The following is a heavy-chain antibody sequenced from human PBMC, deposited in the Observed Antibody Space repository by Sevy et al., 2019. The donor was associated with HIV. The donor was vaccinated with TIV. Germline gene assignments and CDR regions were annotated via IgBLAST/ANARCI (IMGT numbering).Heavy chain of an antibody. V-gene: IGHV3-9*01. Sequence: GGSLRLSCAASGFTFDDYAMHWVRQAPGKGLEWVSGISWNSGSIGYADSVKGRFTISGDNAKNSLYLQMNSLRAEDTALYYCAKDGPYWNYYYYGMDVWGQGTTVTVSS. CDR3: AKDGPYWNYYYYGMDV. CDR1: GFTFDDYA. CDR2: ISWNSGSI. J-gene: IGHJ6*02. D-gene: IGHD1-1*01.